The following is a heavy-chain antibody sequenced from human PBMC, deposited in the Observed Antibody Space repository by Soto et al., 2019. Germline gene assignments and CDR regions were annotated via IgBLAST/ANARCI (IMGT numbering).Heavy chain of an antibody. Sequence: GGSLRLSCAASGFTFSSYGMHWVRQAPGKGLEWVAVISYDGSNKYYADSVKGRFTISRDNSKNTLYLQMNSLRAEDTAVYYCAKDGSPDCSGGSCYDPVGHYYYYGMDVWGQGTTVTVSS. D-gene: IGHD2-15*01. J-gene: IGHJ6*02. CDR1: GFTFSSYG. CDR2: ISYDGSNK. CDR3: AKDGSPDCSGGSCYDPVGHYYYYGMDV. V-gene: IGHV3-30*18.